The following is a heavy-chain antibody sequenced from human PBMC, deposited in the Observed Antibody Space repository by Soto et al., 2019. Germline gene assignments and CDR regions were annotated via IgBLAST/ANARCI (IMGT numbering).Heavy chain of an antibody. Sequence: DVQLVESGGGVVKPGGSLRLSCRTSGFTFTNAWMRWLRQAPWKGLEWVGRTRSNADGGTVEYAAPVHGRFIISREDSTNTMYLDMNSLDSEDTGVYYCTAAGIRGVVMSGMDVCRQGPAVTVAS. V-gene: IGHV3-15*01. CDR1: GFTFTNAW. CDR2: TRSNADGGTV. J-gene: IGHJ6*01. CDR3: TAAGIRGVVMSGMDV. D-gene: IGHD3-10*01.